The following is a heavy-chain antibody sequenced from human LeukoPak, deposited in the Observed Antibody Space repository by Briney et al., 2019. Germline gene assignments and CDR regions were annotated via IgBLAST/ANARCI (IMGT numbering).Heavy chain of an antibody. CDR1: GGSISSYY. CDR3: ARETGRYFDY. D-gene: IGHD3-10*01. J-gene: IGHJ4*02. Sequence: SETLSLTCTVSGGSISSYYWSWIRQPPGKGLEWIGYIYYSGSTNYNPSLKSRVTISVDTSKNQFSLKLSSVTAADTAVYHCARETGRYFDYWGQGTLVTVSS. CDR2: IYYSGST. V-gene: IGHV4-59*01.